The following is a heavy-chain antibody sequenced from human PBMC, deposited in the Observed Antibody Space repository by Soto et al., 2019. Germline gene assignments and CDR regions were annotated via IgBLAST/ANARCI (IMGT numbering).Heavy chain of an antibody. CDR2: IYHSGST. Sequence: QLHLQESGSGLVKPSQTLSLTCAVSGGSISSGGYSWSWLRQPPGKGLNYIGYIYHSGSTYYNPSLKSRVTISVDRSKNEFSLKLSSVTAADTAVYYCARVRSGWGIDYWGQGTLVTVSS. J-gene: IGHJ4*02. V-gene: IGHV4-30-2*01. CDR3: ARVRSGWGIDY. D-gene: IGHD6-19*01. CDR1: GGSISSGGYS.